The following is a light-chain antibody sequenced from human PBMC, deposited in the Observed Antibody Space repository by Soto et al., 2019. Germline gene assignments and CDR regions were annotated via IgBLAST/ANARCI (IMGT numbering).Light chain of an antibody. CDR1: TTDFGNYNL. CDR2: EGS. J-gene: IGLJ2*01. V-gene: IGLV2-23*03. Sequence: QSALIQPASVSGSPGQSISISCTGTTTDFGNYNLVSWYQHYPGQAPKLMLYEGSKRPSGISDRFSGSKFGSTASLTISGPRAGDGADYYCCPYGGRSTFVFRGGTKLTGL. CDR3: CPYGGRSTFV.